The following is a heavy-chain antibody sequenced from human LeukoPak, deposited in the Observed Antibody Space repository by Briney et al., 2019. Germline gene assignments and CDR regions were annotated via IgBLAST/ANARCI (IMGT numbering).Heavy chain of an antibody. CDR1: GYPFSTNW. V-gene: IGHV5-51*01. Sequence: GESLKISFKASGYPFSTNWIGWGRQMPGKGLEWMGIIYPSDSETRYSPSFQGQVTISADKSISTTYLQWSSLKASDTAMYYCARPSNSGYDYWGQGALVTVSS. D-gene: IGHD5-12*01. CDR3: ARPSNSGYDY. J-gene: IGHJ4*02. CDR2: IYPSDSET.